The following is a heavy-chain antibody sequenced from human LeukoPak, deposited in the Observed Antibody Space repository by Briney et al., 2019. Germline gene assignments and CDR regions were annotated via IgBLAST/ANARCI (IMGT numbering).Heavy chain of an antibody. CDR3: ARGEWYYYGSGSYSNYFDY. J-gene: IGHJ4*02. CDR2: IYYSGST. D-gene: IGHD3-10*01. V-gene: IGHV4-59*01. Sequence: PSETLSLTCTVSGGSISSYYWSWIRQPPGKGLEWIGYIYYSGSTNYNPSLKSRVTISVDTSKNQFSLKLSSVTAADTAVYYCARGEWYYYGSGSYSNYFDYWGQGTLVTVSS. CDR1: GGSISSYY.